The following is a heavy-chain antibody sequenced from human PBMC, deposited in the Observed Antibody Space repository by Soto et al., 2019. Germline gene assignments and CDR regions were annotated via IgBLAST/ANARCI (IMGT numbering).Heavy chain of an antibody. CDR3: ARGIVVVVAATHNWFDP. CDR1: GYTFTSYY. D-gene: IGHD2-15*01. J-gene: IGHJ5*02. V-gene: IGHV1-46*03. CDR2: INPSGGST. Sequence: ASVKVSCKASGYTFTSYYMHWVRQAPGQGLEWMGIINPSGGSTSYAQKFQGRVTMTRDTSTSTVCMELSSLRSEDTAVYYCARGIVVVVAATHNWFDPWGQGTLVTVSS.